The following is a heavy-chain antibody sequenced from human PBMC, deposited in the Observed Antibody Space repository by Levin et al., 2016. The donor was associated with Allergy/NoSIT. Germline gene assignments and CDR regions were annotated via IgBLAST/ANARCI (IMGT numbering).Heavy chain of an antibody. D-gene: IGHD3-22*01. V-gene: IGHV3-30*03. J-gene: IGHJ4*02. CDR2: ISYDGSNK. CDR3: ALGSSGYYYDSAGYFDY. Sequence: VRQAPGKGLEWVAVISYDGSNKYYADSVKGRFTISRDNSKNTLYLQMNSLRAEDTAVYYCALGSSGYYYDSAGYFDYWGQGTLVTVSS.